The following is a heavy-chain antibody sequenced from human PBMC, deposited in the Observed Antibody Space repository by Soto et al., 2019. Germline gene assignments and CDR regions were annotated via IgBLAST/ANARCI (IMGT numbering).Heavy chain of an antibody. V-gene: IGHV1-69*13. CDR3: ASRRSRWGPDPNYYYYYGMDV. Sequence: GASVKVSCKASGGTFSSYAISWVRQAPGQGLEWMGGITPIFGTANYAQKFQGRVTITADESTSTAYMELSSLRSEDTAVYYCASRRSRWGPDPNYYYYYGMDVWGQGTTVTVSS. J-gene: IGHJ6*02. D-gene: IGHD1-26*01. CDR1: GGTFSSYA. CDR2: ITPIFGTA.